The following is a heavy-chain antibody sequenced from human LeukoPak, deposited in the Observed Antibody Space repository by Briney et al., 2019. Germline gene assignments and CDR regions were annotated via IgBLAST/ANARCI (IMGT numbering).Heavy chain of an antibody. V-gene: IGHV1-58*01. Sequence: ASVKVSCKASGFTFTSSAVQWVRQARGQRLEWVGWIVVGSGNTNYAQKFQERVTITRDMSTSTAYMELSSLRSEDTAVYYCAAERPDSSGYYPLDPWGQGTLVTVSS. CDR2: IVVGSGNT. J-gene: IGHJ5*02. D-gene: IGHD3-22*01. CDR1: GFTFTSSA. CDR3: AAERPDSSGYYPLDP.